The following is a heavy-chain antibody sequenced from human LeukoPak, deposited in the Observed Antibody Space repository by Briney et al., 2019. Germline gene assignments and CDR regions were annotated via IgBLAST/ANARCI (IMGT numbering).Heavy chain of an antibody. CDR2: ISSSSSPI. D-gene: IGHD6-19*01. V-gene: IGHV3-48*01. Sequence: GGSLRLSCAASGFTFSSYGMHWVRQAPGKGLEWVSYISSSSSPIYYADSVKGRSTISRDNAKKSLYLQMNSLRAEDTAVYYCAREGGWTYGMDVWGQGTTVTVSS. J-gene: IGHJ6*02. CDR3: AREGGWTYGMDV. CDR1: GFTFSSYG.